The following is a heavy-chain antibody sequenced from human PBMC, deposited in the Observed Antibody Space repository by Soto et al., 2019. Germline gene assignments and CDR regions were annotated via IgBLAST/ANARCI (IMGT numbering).Heavy chain of an antibody. D-gene: IGHD3-3*01. Sequence: GGSLRLSCAASGFTFSSYAMSWVRQAPGKGLEWVSAISGSGGSTYYADSVKGRFTISRDNSKNTLYLQMNSLRAEDTAVYYCAKSYYDFWSGYYAITLYYFYYWGQGTLVTVSS. CDR3: AKSYYDFWSGYYAITLYYFYY. V-gene: IGHV3-23*01. CDR2: ISGSGGST. J-gene: IGHJ4*02. CDR1: GFTFSSYA.